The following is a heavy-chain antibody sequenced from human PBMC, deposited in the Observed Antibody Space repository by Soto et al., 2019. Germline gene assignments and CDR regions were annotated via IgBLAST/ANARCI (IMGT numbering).Heavy chain of an antibody. CDR3: ARPVYYYDSSGYYSYAFDI. CDR1: GGTFSSYA. Sequence: SVKVSCKASGGTFSSYAISWVRQAPGQGLEWMGGIIPIFGTANYAQRFQGRVTITADESTSTAYMELSSLRSEDTAVYYCARPVYYYDSSGYYSYAFDIWGQGTMVTVSS. D-gene: IGHD3-22*01. V-gene: IGHV1-69*13. CDR2: IIPIFGTA. J-gene: IGHJ3*02.